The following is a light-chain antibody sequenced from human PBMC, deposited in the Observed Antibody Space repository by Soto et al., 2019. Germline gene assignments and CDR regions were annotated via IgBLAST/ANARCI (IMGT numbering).Light chain of an antibody. Sequence: QSALTQPPSASGSPGQPVTISCTGTSNDVGGYNYVSWYQQHPGKAPKVLVYAVSKRPSGVPDRFSGSKSGNTASLTVSGLQADDEADYYCSSYAGSNNLVFGTGTKVTVL. CDR2: AVS. V-gene: IGLV2-8*01. CDR3: SSYAGSNNLV. CDR1: SNDVGGYNY. J-gene: IGLJ1*01.